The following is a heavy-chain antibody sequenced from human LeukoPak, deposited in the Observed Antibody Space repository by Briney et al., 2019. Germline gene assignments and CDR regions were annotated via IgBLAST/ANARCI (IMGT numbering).Heavy chain of an antibody. Sequence: PSETLSLTCTVSGGSISSSNYYWGWIRQPPGKGLEWFGNINYGGSTYYNPSLKSRVTISVDTSKNQFSLKLSSVTASDTAVYYWARTITGSTRWFDPWGQGTLVTASS. CDR1: GGSISSSNYY. CDR2: INYGGST. CDR3: ARTITGSTRWFDP. V-gene: IGHV4-39*01. D-gene: IGHD1-20*01. J-gene: IGHJ5*02.